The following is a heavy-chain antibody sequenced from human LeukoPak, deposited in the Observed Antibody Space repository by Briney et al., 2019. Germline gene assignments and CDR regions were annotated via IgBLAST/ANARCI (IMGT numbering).Heavy chain of an antibody. V-gene: IGHV4-59*01. CDR2: IYYSGST. Sequence: SEALSLTCTVSGGSISSYYWSWIRQPPGKGLEWIGYIYYSGSTNYNPSLKSRVTISVDTSKNQFSLKLSSVTAADTAVYYCARGGRWFDPWGQGTLVTVSS. CDR1: GGSISSYY. CDR3: ARGGRWFDP. J-gene: IGHJ5*02.